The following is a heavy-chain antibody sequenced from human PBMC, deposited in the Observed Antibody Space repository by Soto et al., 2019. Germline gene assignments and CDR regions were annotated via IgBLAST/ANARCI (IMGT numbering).Heavy chain of an antibody. CDR1: GFTFSSFG. CDR2: IWYDGSKK. Sequence: GGSLRLSCAASGFTFSSFGMHWVRQAPGKGLEWVSLIWYDGSKKSYGDSVRGRFTISRDNSRNTVYLQMNSLRADDTAVYYCARDASYYSLWSGYYPSRHGTDVCGQGTTVTVYS. V-gene: IGHV3-33*01. J-gene: IGHJ6*02. D-gene: IGHD3-3*01. CDR3: ARDASYYSLWSGYYPSRHGTDV.